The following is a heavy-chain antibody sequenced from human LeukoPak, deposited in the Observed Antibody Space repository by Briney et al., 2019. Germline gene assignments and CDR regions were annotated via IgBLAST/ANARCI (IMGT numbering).Heavy chain of an antibody. Sequence: GASVKVSCKVSGYTLTELSMHWVRQAPGKGLEWMGGFDPEDGETIYAQKSQGRVTMTEDTSTDTAYMELSGLRSEDTAVYYCATEKPTPVAYFDYWGQGTLVTVSS. CDR3: ATEKPTPVAYFDY. V-gene: IGHV1-24*01. J-gene: IGHJ4*02. CDR1: GYTLTELS. CDR2: FDPEDGET. D-gene: IGHD4-23*01.